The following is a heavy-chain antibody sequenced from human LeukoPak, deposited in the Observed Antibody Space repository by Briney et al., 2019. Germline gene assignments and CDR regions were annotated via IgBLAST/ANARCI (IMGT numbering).Heavy chain of an antibody. CDR3: ARDTAMAPQAYYYYYGMDV. D-gene: IGHD5-18*01. Sequence: SETLSLTCTVSGGSISSYYWSWIRQPPGKGLEWIGYIYYSGSTYYNPSLKSRVTISVDTSKNQFSPKLSSVTAADTAVYYCARDTAMAPQAYYYYYGMDVWGQGTTVTVSS. V-gene: IGHV4-59*06. CDR2: IYYSGST. J-gene: IGHJ6*02. CDR1: GGSISSYY.